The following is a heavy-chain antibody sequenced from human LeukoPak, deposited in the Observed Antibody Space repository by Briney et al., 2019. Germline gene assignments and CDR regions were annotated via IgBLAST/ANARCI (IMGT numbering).Heavy chain of an antibody. D-gene: IGHD3-9*01. V-gene: IGHV3-23*01. CDR1: GIIFSSYA. J-gene: IGHJ6*02. Sequence: GGSLRLSCAASGIIFSSYAMSWVRQAPGKGLEWVSSISGSGGSTYYADSMKGRFTISRDNSKNTLYLQMNSLRAEDTAVYYCAKGPTYYDILTGYYYYGMDVWGQGTTVTVSS. CDR3: AKGPTYYDILTGYYYYGMDV. CDR2: ISGSGGST.